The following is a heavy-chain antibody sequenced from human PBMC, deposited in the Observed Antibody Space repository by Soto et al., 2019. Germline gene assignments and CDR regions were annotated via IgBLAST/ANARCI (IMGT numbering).Heavy chain of an antibody. CDR3: ARYLNVGGFDY. CDR1: GGSITSAGYF. J-gene: IGHJ4*02. V-gene: IGHV4-31*03. D-gene: IGHD3-16*01. CDR2: IYYSGSA. Sequence: QVQLQESGPGLVKPSQTLSLTCTVSGGSITSAGYFWTWIRQHPGKGLEWIGYIYYSGSAYYNPSLKSRVSISVDTSESQFSLKLSSVTAADTAVYYCARYLNVGGFDYWGQGALVTVYS.